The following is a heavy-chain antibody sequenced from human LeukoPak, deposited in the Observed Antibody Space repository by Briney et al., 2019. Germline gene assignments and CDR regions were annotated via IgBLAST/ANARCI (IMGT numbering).Heavy chain of an antibody. CDR2: ISGSGGST. CDR3: AKPTSSGYDAFDI. J-gene: IGHJ3*02. CDR1: GFTFSSYA. Sequence: PGGSLRLSCAASGFTFSSYAMSWVRQAPGKGLEWVLAISGSGGSTYYADSVKGRFTISRDNSKNTLYLQMNSLRAEDTAVYYCAKPTSSGYDAFDIWGQGTMVTVSS. V-gene: IGHV3-23*01. D-gene: IGHD3-22*01.